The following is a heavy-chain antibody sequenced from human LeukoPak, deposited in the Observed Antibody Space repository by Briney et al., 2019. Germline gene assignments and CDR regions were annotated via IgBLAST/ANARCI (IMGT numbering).Heavy chain of an antibody. D-gene: IGHD3-10*01. CDR2: ISYEGSNK. CDR1: GFTFSSYG. Sequence: GRSLRLSCAASGFTFSSYGMHWVRQAPGKGLEWVAVISYEGSNKYYADSVKGRFTISRDNSKNTLYLQMNSLRAEDTAVYYCAKDGLEVRGVTHGYYYGMDVWGQGTTVTVSS. CDR3: AKDGLEVRGVTHGYYYGMDV. J-gene: IGHJ6*02. V-gene: IGHV3-30*18.